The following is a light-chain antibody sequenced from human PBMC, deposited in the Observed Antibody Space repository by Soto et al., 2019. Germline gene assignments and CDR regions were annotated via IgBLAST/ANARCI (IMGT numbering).Light chain of an antibody. V-gene: IGKV3-15*01. CDR1: PSVSSN. CDR3: QEYNNWPRGT. CDR2: GAS. J-gene: IGKJ1*01. Sequence: EIVMTQYPATLSVSPGERATLSCRASPSVSSNLAWYQQKPGQAPRLLIYGASTRATGITARFSGSGSGTEFNLHISSLQSEDWAVYYCQEYNNWPRGTFGQGTKVEIK.